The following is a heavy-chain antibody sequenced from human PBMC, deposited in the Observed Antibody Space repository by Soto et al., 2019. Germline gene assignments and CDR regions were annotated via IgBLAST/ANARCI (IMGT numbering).Heavy chain of an antibody. CDR3: ARDPIVVVINGYYGMDV. V-gene: IGHV1-18*01. CDR2: ISTYNGNT. D-gene: IGHD3-22*01. Sequence: QVQLVQSGAEVKKPGASVKVSCKASGYTFNSYGISWVRQAPGQGLEWMRWISTYNGNTNYAQKLQDRVTMTTDTSTSTAYMELRSLRSDDTAVYYCARDPIVVVINGYYGMDVWGQGTTVTVSS. CDR1: GYTFNSYG. J-gene: IGHJ6*02.